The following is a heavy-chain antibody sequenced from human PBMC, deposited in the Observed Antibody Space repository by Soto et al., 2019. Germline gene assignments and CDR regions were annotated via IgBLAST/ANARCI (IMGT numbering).Heavy chain of an antibody. D-gene: IGHD1-1*01. Sequence: GESLKISCKGSGYSFPTYWIAWVRQMPGKGLEWMGIIYPGDSDTIYRPSFQGQVTISADKSINTAYLQWSSLKASDSAMYYCARHSPPSRNEYAMDVWGQGTTVTVSS. CDR3: ARHSPPSRNEYAMDV. CDR2: IYPGDSDT. CDR1: GYSFPTYW. J-gene: IGHJ6*02. V-gene: IGHV5-51*01.